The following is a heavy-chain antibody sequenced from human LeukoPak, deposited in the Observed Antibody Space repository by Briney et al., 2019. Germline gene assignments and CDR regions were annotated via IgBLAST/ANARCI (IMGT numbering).Heavy chain of an antibody. J-gene: IGHJ4*02. D-gene: IGHD5-18*01. CDR2: ISGSGGST. CDR1: GFTFSSYA. Sequence: GGSLILSCAASGFTFSSYAMSWVRQAPGKGLEWVSAISGSGGSTYYADSVKGRFTISRDNSKNTLYLQMNSLRAEDTAVYYCAKAHLPRYTAMHTQNYFDYWGQGTLVTVSS. V-gene: IGHV3-23*01. CDR3: AKAHLPRYTAMHTQNYFDY.